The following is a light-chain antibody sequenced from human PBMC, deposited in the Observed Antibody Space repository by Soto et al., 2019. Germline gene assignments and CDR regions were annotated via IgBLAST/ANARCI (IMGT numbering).Light chain of an antibody. Sequence: EIVLTQSPGTLSLSPGERATLSCRASQSVSSSYLAWYQQKPGQAPRLLIYGASSRATGIPDRFSGSGSGTDLSLTISRLEPDDFAVYYCTHYGSSPLSFGGGTKVEIK. CDR1: QSVSSSY. J-gene: IGKJ4*01. V-gene: IGKV3-20*01. CDR3: THYGSSPLS. CDR2: GAS.